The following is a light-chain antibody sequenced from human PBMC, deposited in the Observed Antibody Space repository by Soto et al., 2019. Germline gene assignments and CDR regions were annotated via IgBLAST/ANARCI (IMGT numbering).Light chain of an antibody. Sequence: DSQMTQSPSSLSASVGDRVTITCQASQDITNYLDWYRQITGKAPNLLIYGATNLETGVPSRLSGSGSGTHFSFTISSLQPEDIATYYCQQDDNLRPDTVGQGTKLEI. CDR2: GAT. CDR1: QDITNY. CDR3: QQDDNLRPDT. J-gene: IGKJ2*01. V-gene: IGKV1-33*01.